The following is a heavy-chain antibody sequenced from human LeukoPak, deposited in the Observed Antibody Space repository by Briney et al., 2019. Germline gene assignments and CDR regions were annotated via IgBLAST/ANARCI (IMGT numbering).Heavy chain of an antibody. CDR2: IIPIFGTA. J-gene: IGHJ4*02. Sequence: SVKVSCKASGGTFSSYAISWVRQAPGQGLEWMGGIIPIFGTANYAQKFQGRVTITADESTSTAYMELSSLRSEDTAVYYCARGRHYGDYFDYWGQGTLVTVSS. V-gene: IGHV1-69*13. CDR1: GGTFSSYA. CDR3: ARGRHYGDYFDY. D-gene: IGHD4-17*01.